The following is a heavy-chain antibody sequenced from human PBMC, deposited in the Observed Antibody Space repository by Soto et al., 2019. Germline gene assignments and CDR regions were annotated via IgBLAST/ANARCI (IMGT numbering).Heavy chain of an antibody. CDR1: GFTFSSYW. CDR3: ARGDYYGSGSSYYYYYGMDV. D-gene: IGHD3-10*01. CDR2: INSDGSST. J-gene: IGHJ6*02. Sequence: GGSLRLSCAASGFTFSSYWMHWVRQAPGKGLVWVSRINSDGSSTSYADSVKGRFTISRDNAKNTLYLQMNSLRAEDTAVYYCARGDYYGSGSSYYYYYGMDVWGQGTTVTVSS. V-gene: IGHV3-74*01.